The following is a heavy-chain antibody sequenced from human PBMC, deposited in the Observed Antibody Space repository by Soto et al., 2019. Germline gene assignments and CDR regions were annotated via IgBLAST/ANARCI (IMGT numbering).Heavy chain of an antibody. CDR3: ARSFQYDYIWGEALYFDY. D-gene: IGHD3-16*01. CDR2: IYYSGST. CDR1: GGSISSSSYY. V-gene: IGHV4-39*01. Sequence: SETLSLTCAVSGGSISSSSYYWGWIRQPPGKGLEWIGSIYYSGSTYYNPSLKSRVTISVDTSKNQFSLKLSSVTAADTAVYYCARSFQYDYIWGEALYFDYWGQGTLVTVSS. J-gene: IGHJ4*02.